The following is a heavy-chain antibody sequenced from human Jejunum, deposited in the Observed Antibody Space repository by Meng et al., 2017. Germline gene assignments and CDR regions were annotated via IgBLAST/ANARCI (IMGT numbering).Heavy chain of an antibody. CDR1: GGSVGRAGYQ. V-gene: IGHV4-61*08. D-gene: IGHD1-26*01. J-gene: IGHJ4*02. CDR2: ANT. Sequence: QVQLPESGPGLVRSSETLSLICTVSGGSVGRAGYQWGWIRQPPGRGLEWIGYANTNYNPSLKRRVTISLDTSRNLFSLSLTSVTAADTAVYYCARDSMGSLDYWGQGILVTVSS. CDR3: ARDSMGSLDY.